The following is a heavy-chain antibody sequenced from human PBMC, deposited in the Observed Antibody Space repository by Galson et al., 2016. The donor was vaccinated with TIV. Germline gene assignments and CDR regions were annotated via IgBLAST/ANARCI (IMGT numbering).Heavy chain of an antibody. V-gene: IGHV1-69*10. Sequence: SVKASCKASGGTLSNDPITWVRQAPGQGLEWMRGIIPMAGISDNSQKFQGRVSITADVSTNTVYMELSSLRSEDTAVFYCARLTPCGGDCYYFARWGQGTLVTVSS. D-gene: IGHD2-21*02. CDR2: IIPMAGIS. CDR1: GGTLSNDP. CDR3: ARLTPCGGDCYYFAR. J-gene: IGHJ4*02.